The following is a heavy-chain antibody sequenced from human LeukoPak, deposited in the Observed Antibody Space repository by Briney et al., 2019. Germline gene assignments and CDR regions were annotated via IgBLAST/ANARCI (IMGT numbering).Heavy chain of an antibody. CDR1: GFTFSSYE. J-gene: IGHJ4*02. Sequence: GGSLGLSCAASGFTFSSYEMNWVRQAPGKGLEWVSVIYSGGSTYYADSVKGRFTISRDNSKNTLYLQMNSLRAEDTAVYYCARGADLHYWGQGTLVTVSS. V-gene: IGHV3-66*01. CDR2: IYSGGST. CDR3: ARGADLHY.